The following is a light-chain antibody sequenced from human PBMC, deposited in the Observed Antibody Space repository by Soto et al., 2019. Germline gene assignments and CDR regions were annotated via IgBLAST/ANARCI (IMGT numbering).Light chain of an antibody. V-gene: IGLV3-1*01. CDR2: QDN. CDR1: KLGHKY. J-gene: IGLJ3*02. Sequence: SYELTQAPSVSVSPGQTVSITCSGDKLGHKYVCWYQQKPGQSPVLVIYQDNKRPSGIPERFSGSNSGNTATLTISGTQPMEEAGYYCQAWESTTGVFGGGTQLTVL. CDR3: QAWESTTGV.